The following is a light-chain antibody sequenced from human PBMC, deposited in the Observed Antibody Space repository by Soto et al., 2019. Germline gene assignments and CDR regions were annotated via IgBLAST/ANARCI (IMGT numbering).Light chain of an antibody. V-gene: IGKV1-5*01. CDR1: QSINGR. CDR2: DAS. Sequence: DIHLTQSPSTLSAFVGDRVTISCRARQSINGRLAGYQQKAGRAPNLMIYDASTLQTGVPLRFSGSGSGTEFTLTISGLQPDDFATYYCQQYHSYPYTFGQGTKREIK. J-gene: IGKJ2*01. CDR3: QQYHSYPYT.